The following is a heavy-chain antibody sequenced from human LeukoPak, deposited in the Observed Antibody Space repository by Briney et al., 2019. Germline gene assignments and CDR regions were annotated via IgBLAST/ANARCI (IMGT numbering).Heavy chain of an antibody. Sequence: SETLSLTCTVSGGSISSYYWSWIRQPPGKGLEWIGYIYYSGSTNYNPSLKSRVTISVDTSKNQFSLKLSSVTAADTAVYYCARTGINMVRGPWGQGTLVTVSS. CDR2: IYYSGST. V-gene: IGHV4-59*01. J-gene: IGHJ5*02. CDR3: ARTGINMVRGP. CDR1: GGSISSYY. D-gene: IGHD3-10*01.